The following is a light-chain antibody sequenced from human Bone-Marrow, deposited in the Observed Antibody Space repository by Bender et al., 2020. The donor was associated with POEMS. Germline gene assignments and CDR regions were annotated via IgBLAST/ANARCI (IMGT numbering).Light chain of an antibody. CDR2: DDD. Sequence: SYVLTQPPSLSVAPGQTARLTCGGNNIASKSVHWYHQKPGQAPVMVVYDDDDRPSGMSERISGSNAGNTATLTITTVEAGDEADYYCQVWDSSSEVIFGGGTKLTVL. CDR1: NIASKS. V-gene: IGLV3-21*02. J-gene: IGLJ2*01. CDR3: QVWDSSSEVI.